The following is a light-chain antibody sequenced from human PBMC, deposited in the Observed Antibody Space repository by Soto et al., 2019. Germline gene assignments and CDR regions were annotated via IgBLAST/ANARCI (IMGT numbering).Light chain of an antibody. Sequence: QSVLTQPPPVSGAPGQRVTISCTGSSSNIGAGSDVHWYQQVPGTAPKLLVYGSYNRPSGVPDRFSGSKSGTSASLAITGLQAEDEADFYCQSYDSSLSAWVFGTGTKLTVL. CDR2: GSY. CDR3: QSYDSSLSAWV. J-gene: IGLJ1*01. CDR1: SSNIGAGSD. V-gene: IGLV1-40*01.